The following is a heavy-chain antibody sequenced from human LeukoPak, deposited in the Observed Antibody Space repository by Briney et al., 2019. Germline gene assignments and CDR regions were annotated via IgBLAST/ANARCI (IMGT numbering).Heavy chain of an antibody. CDR1: GDSIINYY. Sequence: SETLSLTCTVSGDSIINYYWTWVRQPPGKGLEWIGYIYYSGNTNYNPSLKRRGTISIDTSKNQFSLKLSSVTAADTAVYYCAAAKGYCSTGVCYPWVRPEYWGQGTLVTVSS. CDR2: IYYSGNT. J-gene: IGHJ4*02. V-gene: IGHV4-59*01. CDR3: AAAKGYCSTGVCYPWVRPEY. D-gene: IGHD2-8*01.